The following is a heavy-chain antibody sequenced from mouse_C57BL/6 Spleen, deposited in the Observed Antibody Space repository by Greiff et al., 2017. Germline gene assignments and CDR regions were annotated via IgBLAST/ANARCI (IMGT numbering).Heavy chain of an antibody. CDR1: GFTFSSYG. Sequence: EVKLQESGGDLVKPGGSLKLSCAASGFTFSSYGMSWVRQTPDKRLEWVATISSGGSYTYYPDSVKGRFTISRDNAKNTLYLQMSSLKSEDTAVHYCASLPPNEGYFDYWGQGTTLTVSS. CDR2: ISSGGSYT. D-gene: IGHD2-10*01. CDR3: ASLPPNEGYFDY. V-gene: IGHV5-6*01. J-gene: IGHJ2*01.